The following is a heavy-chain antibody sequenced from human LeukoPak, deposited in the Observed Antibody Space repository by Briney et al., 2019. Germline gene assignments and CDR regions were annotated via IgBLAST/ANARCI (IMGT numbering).Heavy chain of an antibody. Sequence: SETLSLTCAVYGGSFSGYYWSWVRQPPGKGLEWIGEINHSGSTNYNPSLKSRVTISVDTSKNQFSLKLSSVTAADTAVYYCARDSRVVVINVWFDPWGQGTLVTVSS. D-gene: IGHD3-22*01. CDR2: INHSGST. V-gene: IGHV4-34*01. J-gene: IGHJ5*02. CDR3: ARDSRVVVINVWFDP. CDR1: GGSFSGYY.